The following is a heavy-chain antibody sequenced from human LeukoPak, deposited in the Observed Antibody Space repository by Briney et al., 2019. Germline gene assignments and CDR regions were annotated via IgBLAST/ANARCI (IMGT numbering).Heavy chain of an antibody. J-gene: IGHJ4*02. Sequence: GGSLRLSCAASGFTFSSYTMSWVRQAPGKGLEWVSTITTSDGNTYYADSVKGRFAVSRDNSKNTLFLQMNSLRAEDTAVYYCAKDGGLWVSAHWGDSWGRGTLVTVSS. CDR2: ITTSDGNT. D-gene: IGHD7-27*01. V-gene: IGHV3-23*01. CDR3: AKDGGLWVSAHWGDS. CDR1: GFTFSSYT.